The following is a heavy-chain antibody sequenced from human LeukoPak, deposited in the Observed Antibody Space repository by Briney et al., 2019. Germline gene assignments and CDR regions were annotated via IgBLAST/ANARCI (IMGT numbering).Heavy chain of an antibody. V-gene: IGHV3-23*01. Sequence: GSLRLSFAASGFTFSRYAISWVRQAPGKGLEWVCGISSSGESPYYADSVKGRFTISRDNSKNTLYLEINSLRAEDAAVYYCAKKSRDGYNPFDYLGQGTLVTVSS. CDR2: ISSSGESP. J-gene: IGHJ4*02. D-gene: IGHD5-24*01. CDR3: AKKSRDGYNPFDY. CDR1: GFTFSRYA.